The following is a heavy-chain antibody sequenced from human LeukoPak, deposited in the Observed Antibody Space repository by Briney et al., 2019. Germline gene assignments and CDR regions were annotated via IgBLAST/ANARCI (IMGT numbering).Heavy chain of an antibody. Sequence: GGSLRLSCAASGFTVSSNYMSWVRQAPGKGLEWVSVIYSGGSTYYADSVKGRFTISRDNSKNTLYLQMNSLRAEDTAVYYCARDDCGDGYYYCGMDVWGQGTTVTVSS. D-gene: IGHD4-17*01. J-gene: IGHJ6*02. CDR3: ARDDCGDGYYYCGMDV. V-gene: IGHV3-53*01. CDR2: IYSGGST. CDR1: GFTVSSNY.